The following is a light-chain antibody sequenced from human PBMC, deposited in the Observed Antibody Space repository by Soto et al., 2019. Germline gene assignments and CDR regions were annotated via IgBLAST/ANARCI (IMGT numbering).Light chain of an antibody. CDR2: DVN. V-gene: IGLV2-14*03. J-gene: IGLJ2*01. Sequence: QSVLTQPASVSGSPGQSITISCTGTRSDIGAYNFVSWYQQHPGEVPKLTLYDVNVRPSGVSNRFSGSKSGNTASLTISGLQAEDEADYYCTSWTTSTTMIFGGGTKVTVL. CDR1: RSDIGAYNF. CDR3: TSWTTSTTMI.